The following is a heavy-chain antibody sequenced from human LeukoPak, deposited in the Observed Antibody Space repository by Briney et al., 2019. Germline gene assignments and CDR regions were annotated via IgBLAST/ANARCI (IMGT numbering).Heavy chain of an antibody. CDR2: INPNTGVA. V-gene: IGHV1-2*02. D-gene: IGHD1-26*01. CDR3: ARDRGIDFGSYYGWFDP. CDR1: GYTFTGYY. Sequence: ASVKVSCKASGYTFTGYYMHWLRQAPGQGLGWMGRINPNTGVANFAQKLQGRVTMTRDMSISTVYMELVRLRSDDTAMYYCARDRGIDFGSYYGWFDPWGQGTLVIVSS. J-gene: IGHJ5*02.